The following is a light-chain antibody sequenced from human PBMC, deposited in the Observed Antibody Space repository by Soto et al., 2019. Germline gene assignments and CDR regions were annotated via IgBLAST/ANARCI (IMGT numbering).Light chain of an antibody. CDR3: QQSYSTPQT. J-gene: IGKJ3*01. CDR2: AAY. CDR1: QTISNY. V-gene: IGKV1-39*01. Sequence: DIQMTQSPSSLSASVGDRVTITCRASQTISNYLNWYQQKPGKAPKLLIYAAYSLQSGVPSRFSGSGSGTDFTLTISSLQPEDFATYYCQQSYSTPQTFGPGTKVDIK.